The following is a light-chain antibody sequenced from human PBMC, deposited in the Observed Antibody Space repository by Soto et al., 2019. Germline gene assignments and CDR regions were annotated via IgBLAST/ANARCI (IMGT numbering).Light chain of an antibody. Sequence: IVLSKSPGAVSLSPGDRTTLSCRASQSVSSSYLAWYQQKPGQAPRLLIYGASSRATGIPDRFSGSGSGTDFTLTISRLEPEDFAVYYCQQYGSSLGVTFGGGAKVDI. J-gene: IGKJ4*01. CDR3: QQYGSSLGVT. CDR2: GAS. CDR1: QSVSSSY. V-gene: IGKV3-20*01.